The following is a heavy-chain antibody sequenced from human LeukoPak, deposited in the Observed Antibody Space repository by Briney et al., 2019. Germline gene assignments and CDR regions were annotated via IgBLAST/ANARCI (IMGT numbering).Heavy chain of an antibody. CDR2: ISYDGSNE. J-gene: IGHJ4*02. Sequence: GGSLRLSCAASGFTFSSYAMHWVRQAPGKGLEWVAVISYDGSNEYYADSVKGRFTISRDNSKNTLYLQMNSLRAEDTAVYYCASELDVDIVATVDYWGQGTLVTVSS. CDR3: ASELDVDIVATVDY. D-gene: IGHD5-12*01. V-gene: IGHV3-30-3*01. CDR1: GFTFSSYA.